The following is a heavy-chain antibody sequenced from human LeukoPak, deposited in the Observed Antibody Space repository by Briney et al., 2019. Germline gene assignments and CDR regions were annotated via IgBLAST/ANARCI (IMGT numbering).Heavy chain of an antibody. CDR3: ARGGYSNYVGY. Sequence: GGSLRLSCAASGFTFNTYTMNWVRQAPGKGLEWVSYISGSSSIIYYADSVKGRFTISRDNAKNSLYLQMNSLRAEDTAVYYCARGGYSNYVGYWGQGTLVTVSS. CDR2: ISGSSSII. V-gene: IGHV3-48*04. D-gene: IGHD4-11*01. J-gene: IGHJ4*02. CDR1: GFTFNTYT.